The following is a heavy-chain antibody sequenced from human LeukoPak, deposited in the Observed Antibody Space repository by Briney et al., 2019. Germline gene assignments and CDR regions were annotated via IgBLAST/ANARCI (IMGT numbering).Heavy chain of an antibody. Sequence: PGGSLRLSCAASGFTFSSYWMSWVRQAPGKGLEWVANIKQDGSEKYYVDSVKGRFTISRDNAKNSLYLQMNSLRAEDTAVYYCARVNLRGSNYNWFDPWGQGTLVTVSS. CDR1: GFTFSSYW. D-gene: IGHD1-26*01. V-gene: IGHV3-7*01. CDR3: ARVNLRGSNYNWFDP. J-gene: IGHJ5*02. CDR2: IKQDGSEK.